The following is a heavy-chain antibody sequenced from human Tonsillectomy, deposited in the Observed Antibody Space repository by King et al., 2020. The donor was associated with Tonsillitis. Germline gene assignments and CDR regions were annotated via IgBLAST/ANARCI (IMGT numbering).Heavy chain of an antibody. CDR3: AKAKYSSSWYMGIGGY. J-gene: IGHJ4*02. D-gene: IGHD6-13*01. Sequence: VQLVESGGGVVQPGRSLRLSCAASGFTFSSYGMHWVRQAPGKGLEWVAVISYDGSNKYYADSVKGRFTISRDNSKNTLYLQMNSLRAEDTAVYYCAKAKYSSSWYMGIGGYWGQGTLATVSS. V-gene: IGHV3-30*18. CDR2: ISYDGSNK. CDR1: GFTFSSYG.